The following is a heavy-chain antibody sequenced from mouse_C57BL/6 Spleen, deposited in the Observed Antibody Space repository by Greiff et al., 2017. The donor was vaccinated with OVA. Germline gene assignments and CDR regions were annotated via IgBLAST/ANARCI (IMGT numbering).Heavy chain of an antibody. Sequence: ESGPELVKPGASVKISCKASGYAFSSSWMNWVKQRPGKGLEWIGRIYPGDGDTNYNGKFKGKATLTADKSSSTAYMQLSSLTSEDSAVYFCARSGGDYAMDYWGQGTSVTVSS. J-gene: IGHJ4*01. CDR1: GYAFSSSW. CDR2: IYPGDGDT. V-gene: IGHV1-82*01. D-gene: IGHD3-1*01. CDR3: ARSGGDYAMDY.